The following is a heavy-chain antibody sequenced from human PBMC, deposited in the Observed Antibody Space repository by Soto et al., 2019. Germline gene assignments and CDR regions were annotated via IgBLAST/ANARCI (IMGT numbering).Heavy chain of an antibody. CDR1: GFSLRTSGVG. D-gene: IGHD4-17*01. Sequence: QITLKESGPTLVKPTQTLTLTCTFSGFSLRTSGVGVGWIRQPPGKALEWLALIYWDDGQRYSPSLKSRPTITTDTSKTQVVLRLTNIDPVDTATYYCAHLTTGGFYFDYWGQGTLVTVSS. CDR3: AHLTTGGFYFDY. J-gene: IGHJ4*02. CDR2: IYWDDGQ. V-gene: IGHV2-5*02.